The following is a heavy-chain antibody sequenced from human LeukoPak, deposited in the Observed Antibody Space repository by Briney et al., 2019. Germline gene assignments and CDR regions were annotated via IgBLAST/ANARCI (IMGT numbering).Heavy chain of an antibody. CDR2: IYYSGST. D-gene: IGHD3-22*01. V-gene: IGHV4-31*03. CDR3: ARDSSGSIGY. CDR1: GGSISSGGYY. J-gene: IGHJ4*02. Sequence: KTSETLSLTCTVSGGSISSGGYYWSWIRQHPGKGLEWIGYIYYSGSTYYNPSLKSRVTISVDTSKNQFSLKLSSATAADAAVYYCARDSSGSIGYWGQGTLVTVSS.